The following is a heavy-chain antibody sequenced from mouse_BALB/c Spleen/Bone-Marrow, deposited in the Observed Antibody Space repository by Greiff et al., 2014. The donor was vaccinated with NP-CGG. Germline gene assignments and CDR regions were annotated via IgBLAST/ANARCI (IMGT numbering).Heavy chain of an antibody. D-gene: IGHD2-14*01. CDR3: TRDRGVQGYAMDY. J-gene: IGHJ4*01. CDR1: GFTFSDFY. V-gene: IGHV5-4*02. CDR2: ISDGGSYI. Sequence: EVQLQQSGGGLVKPGGSLKLSCAASGFTFSDFYMYWVRQTPEKRLEWVATISDGGSYIYYPDSVKGRFTISRDDAKNNLYLQMSSLKSEDTAMYYCTRDRGVQGYAMDYWGQGPSVTVSS.